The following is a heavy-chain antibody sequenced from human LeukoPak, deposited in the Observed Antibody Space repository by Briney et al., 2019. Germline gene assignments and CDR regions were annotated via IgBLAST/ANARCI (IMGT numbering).Heavy chain of an antibody. CDR2: IKQDGSEK. D-gene: IGHD3-22*01. V-gene: IGHV3-7*01. Sequence: GSLRLSCAASRFTFSNYWMSWVRQAPGKGLEWVANIKQDGSEKYYVDSVKGRFTISRDNAKNSLYLQMNSLRAEDTAVYYCARDAITMTGGDAFDIWGQGTMVTVSS. CDR1: RFTFSNYW. CDR3: ARDAITMTGGDAFDI. J-gene: IGHJ3*02.